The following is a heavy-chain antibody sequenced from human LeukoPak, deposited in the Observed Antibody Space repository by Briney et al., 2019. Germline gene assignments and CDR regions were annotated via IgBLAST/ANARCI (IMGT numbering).Heavy chain of an antibody. J-gene: IGHJ4*02. V-gene: IGHV3-43*02. Sequence: PGGSLRLSCAASGFTSDDYVMHWVRQAPGKGLEWVSLISGDGGSTYYADSVKGRFTISRDNSKNSLYLQMNSLRIEDTALYYCVKDIRKWGAFDYWGQGTLVTVSS. CDR2: ISGDGGST. D-gene: IGHD1-26*01. CDR3: VKDIRKWGAFDY. CDR1: GFTSDDYV.